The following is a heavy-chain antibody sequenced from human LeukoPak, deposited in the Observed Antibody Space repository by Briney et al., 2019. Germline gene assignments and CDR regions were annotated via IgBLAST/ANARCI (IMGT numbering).Heavy chain of an antibody. CDR1: GGSFSDFY. Sequence: SETLSLTCAVYGGSFSDFYWNWIRQPPGKGLEWIGEINHNGSTNYNPSLKSRVTISVDTSKNQFSLKLSSVTAADTAMYYCARTFFAYFDYWGQGTLVTVSS. J-gene: IGHJ4*02. CDR2: INHNGST. V-gene: IGHV4-34*01. CDR3: ARTFFAYFDY. D-gene: IGHD3-3*01.